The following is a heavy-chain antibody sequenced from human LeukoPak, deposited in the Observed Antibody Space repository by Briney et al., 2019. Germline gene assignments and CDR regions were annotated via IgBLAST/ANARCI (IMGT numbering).Heavy chain of an antibody. CDR2: INPNTGDT. CDR3: VRDLAAAIGDY. CDR1: GYTFTGYY. D-gene: IGHD6-13*01. J-gene: IGHJ4*02. Sequence: GASVKVSCKASGYTFTGYYMHWVRQAPGQGLEWMGWINPNTGDTNYAQKFQGRVTMTRETSISTAYMDLSRLRSDDTAVYYCVRDLAAAIGDYWGQGTLVTVSS. V-gene: IGHV1-2*02.